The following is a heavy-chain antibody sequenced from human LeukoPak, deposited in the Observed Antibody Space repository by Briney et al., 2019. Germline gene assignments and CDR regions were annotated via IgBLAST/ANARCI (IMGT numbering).Heavy chain of an antibody. D-gene: IGHD3-10*01. V-gene: IGHV3-21*01. CDR2: ITSTSNHI. J-gene: IGHJ4*02. CDR1: GFTFSTYD. Sequence: NPGGSLRLSCVASGFTFSTYDMNWVRQAPGKGLEWVSAITSTSNHINYADSVKGRFTISRDSANNSLYLQMNSLRAEDTAAYYCARVYSTNGYGSGYCDYWGEGTLVTVSS. CDR3: ARVYSTNGYGSGYCDY.